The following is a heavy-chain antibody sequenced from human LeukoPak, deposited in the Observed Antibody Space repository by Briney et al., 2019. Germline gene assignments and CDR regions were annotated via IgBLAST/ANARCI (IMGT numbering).Heavy chain of an antibody. V-gene: IGHV4-61*02. CDR1: GGSISSGSYY. D-gene: IGHD3-3*01. CDR2: IYTSGST. Sequence: SETLSLTSTVSGGSISSGSYYWSWIRQPAGKGLEWIGRIYTSGSTNYNPSLKSRVTISVDTSKNQFSLKLSSVTAADTAVYYCARAIFGVGNWFDPWGQGTLVTVSS. J-gene: IGHJ5*02. CDR3: ARAIFGVGNWFDP.